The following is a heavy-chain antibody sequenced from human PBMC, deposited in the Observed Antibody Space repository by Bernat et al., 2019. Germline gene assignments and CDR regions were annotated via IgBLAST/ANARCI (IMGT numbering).Heavy chain of an antibody. D-gene: IGHD2-15*01. J-gene: IGHJ4*01. CDR3: ARARRNVVVVAATDGAAYYFDY. CDR2: MNPNSGNT. CDR1: GYTFTSYD. V-gene: IGHV1-8*01. Sequence: QVQLVQSGAEVKKPGASVKVSCKASGYTFTSYDINWVRQATGQGLEWMGWMNPNSGNTGYAQKFQGRVTMTRNTSISTAYMELSSLRSEDTAVYYCARARRNVVVVAATDGAAYYFDYWGHGTLVTVSS.